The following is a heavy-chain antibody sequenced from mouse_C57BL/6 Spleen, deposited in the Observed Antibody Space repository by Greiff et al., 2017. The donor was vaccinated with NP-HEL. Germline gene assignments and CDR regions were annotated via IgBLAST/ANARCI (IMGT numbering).Heavy chain of an antibody. CDR1: GFTFSDYG. CDR2: ISNLAYSI. J-gene: IGHJ4*01. Sequence: EVQRVESGGGLVQPGGSLKLSCAASGFTFSDYGMAWVRQAPRKGPAWVAFISNLAYSIYYADTVTGRFTISRENAKNTLYLEMSSLRSEDTAMYYCARGYYGSSYYAMDYWGQGTSVTVSS. D-gene: IGHD1-1*01. V-gene: IGHV5-15*01. CDR3: ARGYYGSSYYAMDY.